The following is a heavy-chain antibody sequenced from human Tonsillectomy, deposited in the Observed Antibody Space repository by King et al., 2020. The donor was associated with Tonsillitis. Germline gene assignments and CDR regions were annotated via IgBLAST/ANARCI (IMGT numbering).Heavy chain of an antibody. Sequence: VQLVESGGGLVQPGGSLRLSCAASGFTFNKYWMYWVRKAPGKGLGWVSRINSDGRTTTYAESVEGRFTISRDNAKNTLFLQMNSLRVEDTALYYCVRGSQSFDYWGQGTLVTVSS. V-gene: IGHV3-74*01. CDR3: VRGSQSFDY. J-gene: IGHJ4*02. CDR1: GFTFNKYW. CDR2: INSDGRTT.